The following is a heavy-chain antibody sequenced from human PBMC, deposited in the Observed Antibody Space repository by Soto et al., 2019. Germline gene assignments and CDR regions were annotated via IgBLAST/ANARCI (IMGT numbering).Heavy chain of an antibody. CDR2: IYSSGST. CDR1: GVSISSGDDY. D-gene: IGHD3-22*01. V-gene: IGHV4-30-4*01. CDR3: AKGGGYDY. J-gene: IGHJ4*02. Sequence: SETLSLTCIVSGVSISSGDDYWSWIRQPPGKGLEWIGYIYSSGSTYSNPSLRSRATISADTSKNQFSLKLTSVTAADTAVYYCAKGGGYDYWGQGALVTVSS.